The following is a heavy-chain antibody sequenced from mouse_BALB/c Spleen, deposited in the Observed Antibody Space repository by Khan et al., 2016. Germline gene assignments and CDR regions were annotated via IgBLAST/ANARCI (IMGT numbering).Heavy chain of an antibody. V-gene: IGHV3-8*02. CDR1: GDSITSGY. CDR3: YYGSSYCYFDV. CDR2: ISYSGST. Sequence: EVQLQESGPSLVKPSQTLSLTCSVTGDSITSGYWNWFRKFPGNKLEYMGYISYSGSTYYNQSLKSRISITRDTSNNQYYLQLNSVTTEDTAASYCYYGSSYCYFDVWGAETTVTVSS. D-gene: IGHD1-1*01. J-gene: IGHJ1*01.